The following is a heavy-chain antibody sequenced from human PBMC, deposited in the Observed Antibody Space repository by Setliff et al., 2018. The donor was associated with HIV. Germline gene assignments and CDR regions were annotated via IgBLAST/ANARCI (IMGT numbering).Heavy chain of an antibody. CDR1: GYTFTSYG. Sequence: ASVKVSCKASGYTFTSYGINWVRQAPGQGIEWMGWISVYNGNTHYAQKLQGRVTMTTDTPTSTAYMELRSLSSDDTAVYYCARDRGVIDYYYYMDVWGKGTTVTVSS. CDR3: ARDRGVIDYYYYMDV. D-gene: IGHD3-10*01. V-gene: IGHV1-18*01. J-gene: IGHJ6*03. CDR2: ISVYNGNT.